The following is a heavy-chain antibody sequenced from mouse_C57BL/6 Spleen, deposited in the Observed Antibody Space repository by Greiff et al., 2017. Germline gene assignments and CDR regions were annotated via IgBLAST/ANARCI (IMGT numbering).Heavy chain of an antibody. Sequence: QVQLQQPGAELVRPGSSVKLSCKASGYTFTSYWMHWVKQRPIQGLEWIGNIDPSDSETHYNQKFKDKATLTVDKSSSTAYMQLSSLTSEDSAVYYCARGPTVVPYFDYWGQGTTRTVSS. V-gene: IGHV1-52*01. CDR1: GYTFTSYW. CDR2: IDPSDSET. CDR3: ARGPTVVPYFDY. D-gene: IGHD1-1*01. J-gene: IGHJ2*01.